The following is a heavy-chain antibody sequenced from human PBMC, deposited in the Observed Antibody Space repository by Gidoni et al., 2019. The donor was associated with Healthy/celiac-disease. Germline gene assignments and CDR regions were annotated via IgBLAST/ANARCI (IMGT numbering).Heavy chain of an antibody. V-gene: IGHV1-18*01. CDR1: GYTFTSDG. Sequence: QVQLVQSGAEVKKPGASVKVSCKASGYTFTSDGISWVRQAPGQGLEWMGWIRAYNGNTNYAQKLQGRVTMTTDTSTSTAYMELRSLRSDDTAVYYCAGDHWIAVAGPLFDYWGQGTLVTVSS. CDR2: IRAYNGNT. CDR3: AGDHWIAVAGPLFDY. J-gene: IGHJ4*02. D-gene: IGHD6-19*01.